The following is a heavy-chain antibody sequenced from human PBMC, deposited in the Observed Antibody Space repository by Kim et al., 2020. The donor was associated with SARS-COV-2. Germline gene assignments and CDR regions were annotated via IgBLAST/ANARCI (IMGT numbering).Heavy chain of an antibody. CDR2: IKQDGSEK. J-gene: IGHJ4*02. Sequence: GGSLRLSCAASGFTFSSCWMSWVRRAPGKGLEWVANIKQDGSEKWYVDSEKGRFTISRDNAYNSLYLQMNSLRAEDSAVYYCARVPGRSRYFDYWGQGTLVTVSS. CDR3: ARVPGRSRYFDY. CDR1: GFTFSSCW. V-gene: IGHV3-7*01.